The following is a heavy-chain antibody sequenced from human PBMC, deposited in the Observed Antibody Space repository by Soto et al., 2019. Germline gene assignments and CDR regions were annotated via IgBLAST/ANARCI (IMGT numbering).Heavy chain of an antibody. V-gene: IGHV3-15*01. CDR1: GFTFSNAW. CDR2: IKSKTDGGTT. Sequence: EVQLVESGGGLVKPGGSLRLSCAASGFTFSNAWMSWVRQAPGKGLEWVGRIKSKTDGGTTDYAAPVKGRFTISRDXXKXTXXLQMNSLKTEDTAVYYCTTVESNTMIVYGLKDFDYWGQGTLVTVSS. CDR3: TTVESNTMIVYGLKDFDY. J-gene: IGHJ4*02. D-gene: IGHD3-22*01.